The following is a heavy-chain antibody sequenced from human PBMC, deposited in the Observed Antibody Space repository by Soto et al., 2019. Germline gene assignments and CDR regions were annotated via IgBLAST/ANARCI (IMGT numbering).Heavy chain of an antibody. D-gene: IGHD3-9*01. V-gene: IGHV1-58*01. CDR1: GFTFTSSA. J-gene: IGHJ5*02. CDR2: IVVGSGNT. Sequence: GASVKVSCKASGFTFTSSAVQWVRQARGQRLEWIGWIVVGSGNTNYAQKFQERVTITRDMSTSTAYMELRSLRSDDTAVYYCARDKESYYDILSGQSSWFEPWGQGTLVTVSS. CDR3: ARDKESYYDILSGQSSWFEP.